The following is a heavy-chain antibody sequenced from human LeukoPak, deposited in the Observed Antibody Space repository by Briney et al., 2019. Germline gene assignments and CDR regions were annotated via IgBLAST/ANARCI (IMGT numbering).Heavy chain of an antibody. J-gene: IGHJ4*02. CDR1: GGTFSSYA. Sequence: SVKVSCKASGGTFSSYAISWVRQAPGQGLEWMGGIIPIFGTANYAQKFQGRVTITTDESTSTAYMELSSLRSDDTAVYYCARETVTTEGYDYWGQGTLVTVSS. CDR3: ARETVTTEGYDY. V-gene: IGHV1-69*05. D-gene: IGHD4-11*01. CDR2: IIPIFGTA.